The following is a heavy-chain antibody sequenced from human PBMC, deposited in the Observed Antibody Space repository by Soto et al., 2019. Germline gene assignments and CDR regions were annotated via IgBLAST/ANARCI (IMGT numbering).Heavy chain of an antibody. CDR1: GFTFSSYS. CDR3: ARDGRATSPFDY. J-gene: IGHJ4*02. CDR2: ISSSSSYI. D-gene: IGHD1-26*01. Sequence: EVQLVESGGGLVKPGGSLRLSCAASGFTFSSYSMNWVRQAPGKGLEWVSSISSSSSYIYYADSVKGRFTISRENAKNSLYLQMNSLRAEDTAVYYCARDGRATSPFDYWGQGTLVTVSS. V-gene: IGHV3-21*01.